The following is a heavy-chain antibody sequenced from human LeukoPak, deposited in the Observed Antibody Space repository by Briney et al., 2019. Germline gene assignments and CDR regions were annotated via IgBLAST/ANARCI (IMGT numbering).Heavy chain of an antibody. CDR3: ARVGAAGTKSDY. CDR1: GYTFTGYY. J-gene: IGHJ4*02. V-gene: IGHV1-2*06. Sequence: ASVKVSCKASGYTFTGYYLHWVRQAPGQGLEWTGRINPNSGGTNYAQKFQGRVTLTRDTSISTAYMELSRLRSDDTAVYYCARVGAAGTKSDYWGQGTLVTVSS. CDR2: INPNSGGT. D-gene: IGHD6-13*01.